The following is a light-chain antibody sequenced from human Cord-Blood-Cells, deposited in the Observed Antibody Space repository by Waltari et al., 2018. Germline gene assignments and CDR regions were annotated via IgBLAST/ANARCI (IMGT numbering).Light chain of an antibody. V-gene: IGLV2-23*01. Sequence: QSALTRPASVSGSPGQSITISCTGTSSDVGSYNLVSWYQQHPGKAPKRMIYEGSKRPSGVSNRFSGSKSGNTASLTISGLQAEDEADYYCCSYAGSSTVVFGGGTKLTVL. CDR3: CSYAGSSTVV. J-gene: IGLJ2*01. CDR2: EGS. CDR1: SSDVGSYNL.